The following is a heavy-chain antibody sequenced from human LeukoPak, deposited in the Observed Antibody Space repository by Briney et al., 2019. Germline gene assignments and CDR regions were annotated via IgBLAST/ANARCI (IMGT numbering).Heavy chain of an antibody. V-gene: IGHV3-7*01. J-gene: IGHJ4*02. D-gene: IGHD2-2*01. CDR3: ARALDSSSSRYQAFEE. CDR1: GFTFSNYW. Sequence: GGSLRLSCSASGFTFSNYWMSWFRQAPGKGLEWVANIKQDESEKYYVDSVKGRFTISRDNAKSSLYLQMNSLRAEDTAVYYCARALDSSSSRYQAFEEWGQGTLVTVSS. CDR2: IKQDESEK.